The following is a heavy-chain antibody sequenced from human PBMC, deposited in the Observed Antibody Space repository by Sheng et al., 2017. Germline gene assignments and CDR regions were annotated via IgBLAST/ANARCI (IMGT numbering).Heavy chain of an antibody. CDR3: AREGIEVPHSPTPYYMDV. CDR1: GFSFFDFT. CDR2: ITTGSEKM. V-gene: IGHV3-21*01. D-gene: IGHD2-21*01. J-gene: IGHJ6*03. Sequence: EVQLVESGGGLVKPGGSLRLSCASSGFSFFDFTMNWVRQGPGKGLEWVSTITTGSEKMYYADSVKGRFTVSRDNSKNTLYLQMNSLRAEDTAVYYCAREGIEVPHSPTPYYMDVWGQGTTGHRLL.